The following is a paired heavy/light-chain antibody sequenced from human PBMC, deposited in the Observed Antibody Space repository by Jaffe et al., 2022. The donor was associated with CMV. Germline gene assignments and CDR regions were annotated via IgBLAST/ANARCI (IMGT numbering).Light chain of an antibody. J-gene: IGKJ3*01. Sequence: DIQMTQSPSTLSASVGDRVTITCRASQSISSWLAWYQQKPGKAPKLLIYKASSLESGVPSRFSGSGSGTEFTLTISSLQPDDFATYYCQQYNSYSVAFGPGTKVDIK. V-gene: IGKV1-5*03. CDR2: KAS. CDR1: QSISSW. CDR3: QQYNSYSVA.
Heavy chain of an antibody. CDR1: GFTVSSNY. V-gene: IGHV3-53*01. Sequence: EVQLVESGGGLIQPGGSLRLSCAASGFTVSSNYMSWVRQAPGKGLEWVSVIYSGGSTYYADSVKGRFTISRDNSKNTLYLQMNSLRAEDTAVYYCARDKRGIAQELDQLTGYYYYGMDVWGQGTTVTVSS. J-gene: IGHJ6*02. D-gene: IGHD6-13*01. CDR3: ARDKRGIAQELDQLTGYYYYGMDV. CDR2: IYSGGST.